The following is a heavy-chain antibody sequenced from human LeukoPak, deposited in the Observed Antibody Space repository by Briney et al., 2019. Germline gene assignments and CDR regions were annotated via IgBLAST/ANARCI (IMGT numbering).Heavy chain of an antibody. D-gene: IGHD3-9*01. CDR3: ARALTPNYDILTGYYTH. J-gene: IGHJ4*02. V-gene: IGHV3-21*01. Sequence: PGGSLRLSCAASGFTFSSYSMNWVRQAPGKGLEWVSSISSSSSYIYYADSVKGRFTISRDNAKNSLYLQMNSLRAEDTAVYYCARALTPNYDILTGYYTHWGQGTLVTVSS. CDR2: ISSSSSYI. CDR1: GFTFSSYS.